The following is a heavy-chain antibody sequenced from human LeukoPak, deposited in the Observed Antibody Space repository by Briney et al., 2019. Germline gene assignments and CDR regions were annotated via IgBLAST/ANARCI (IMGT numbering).Heavy chain of an antibody. Sequence: PGGSLRLSCAASGFTFSSDSMNWVRQAPGKGLEWVSSISSSSSYIYYADSVKGRFTISRDNAKNSLYLQMNSLRAEDTAVYYCASGYYDSSGQTAGYWGQGTLVTVSS. CDR1: GFTFSSDS. CDR2: ISSSSSYI. V-gene: IGHV3-21*01. D-gene: IGHD3-22*01. CDR3: ASGYYDSSGQTAGY. J-gene: IGHJ4*02.